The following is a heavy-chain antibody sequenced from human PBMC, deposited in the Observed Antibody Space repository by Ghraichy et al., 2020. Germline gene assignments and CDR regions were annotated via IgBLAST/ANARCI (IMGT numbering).Heavy chain of an antibody. CDR1: GASLSSSD. Sequence: SETLSLTCSVSGASLSSSDWGWIRQSPAKGLEWIGEIYQSGTTNYNPSLEPRVSISRDTSNNQFALTLSSVTAADTAVYYCARAGGHRYWRQGNLVTVSS. V-gene: IGHV4-34*01. D-gene: IGHD1-14*01. CDR3: ARAGGHRY. CDR2: IYQSGTT. J-gene: IGHJ4*02.